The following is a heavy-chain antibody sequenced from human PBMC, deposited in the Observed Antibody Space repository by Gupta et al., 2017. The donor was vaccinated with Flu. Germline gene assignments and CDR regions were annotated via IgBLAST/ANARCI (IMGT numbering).Heavy chain of an antibody. D-gene: IGHD1-26*01. CDR3: NTDLRGNYRKFDY. J-gene: IGHJ4*02. CDR2: MKSKTDGGTT. Sequence: APGKGLEWVGRMKSKTDGGTTDFAAPVKGRFTISRDDSKNTVSLQMNSLKPEDTAVYYCNTDLRGNYRKFDYWGQGTLVTVSS. V-gene: IGHV3-15*01.